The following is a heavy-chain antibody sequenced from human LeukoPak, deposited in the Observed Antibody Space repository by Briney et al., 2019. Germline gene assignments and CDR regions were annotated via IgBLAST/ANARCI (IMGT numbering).Heavy chain of an antibody. J-gene: IGHJ4*02. V-gene: IGHV1-18*01. CDR1: GYTFTSYG. CDR3: NLYCSSTSCYAFHDY. CDR2: ISAYNGNT. Sequence: AASVKVSCKASGYTFTSYGISWVRQAPGQGLEWMGWISAYNGNTNYAQKLQGRVTMTTDTSTSTAYMELRSLRSDDTAVYYCNLYCSSTSCYAFHDYWGQGTLVTVSS. D-gene: IGHD2-2*01.